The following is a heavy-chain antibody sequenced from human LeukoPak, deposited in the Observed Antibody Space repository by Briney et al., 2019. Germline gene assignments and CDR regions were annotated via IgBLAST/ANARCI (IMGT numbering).Heavy chain of an antibody. D-gene: IGHD2-15*01. CDR3: ANQPSMVVAHTFDY. J-gene: IGHJ4*02. CDR2: IYYSGST. CDR1: GGSISSSAYY. Sequence: SETLSLTCTVSGGSISSSAYYWSWLRQPPGTGLEWFGYIYYSGSTNYNPSLKSRVTISVDTSKNQFSLKLSSVTAADTAVYYCANQPSMVVAHTFDYWGQGTLVTVSS. V-gene: IGHV4-61*08.